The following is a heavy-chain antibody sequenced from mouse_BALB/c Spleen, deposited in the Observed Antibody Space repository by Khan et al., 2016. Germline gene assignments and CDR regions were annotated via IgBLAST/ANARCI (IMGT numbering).Heavy chain of an antibody. CDR3: TRMGDDYDWFVY. CDR2: MDPANDNI. J-gene: IGHJ3*01. D-gene: IGHD2-4*01. CDR1: GFNIKDNY. Sequence: VRLQQSGAALVKPGASVKLSCTASGFNIKDNYIHWVRQRPEQGLEWIGTMDPANDNIKYDPNFQAKATITADTASNTAYLQLTSLTSEDTAVYYCTRMGDDYDWFVYWGQGTLVTVSA. V-gene: IGHV14-3*02.